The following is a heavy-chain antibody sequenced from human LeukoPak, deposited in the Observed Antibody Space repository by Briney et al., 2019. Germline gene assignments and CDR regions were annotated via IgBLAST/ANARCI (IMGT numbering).Heavy chain of an antibody. D-gene: IGHD3-3*01. CDR3: ANSDFWSGYNSKNFDC. CDR1: GFTFSSYA. J-gene: IGHJ4*02. V-gene: IGHV3-23*01. CDR2: ISGSGGST. Sequence: GGSLRLSCAASGFTFSSYAMSWVRQAPGKGLEWVSAISGSGGSTYYADSVKGRFTISRDNSKNTLYLQMNSLRAEDTAVYYCANSDFWSGYNSKNFDCWGQGTLVTVSS.